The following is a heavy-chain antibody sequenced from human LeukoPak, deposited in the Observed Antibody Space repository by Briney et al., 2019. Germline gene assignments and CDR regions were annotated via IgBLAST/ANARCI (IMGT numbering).Heavy chain of an antibody. CDR2: ISGSGGST. J-gene: IGHJ6*03. Sequence: GGSLRLSCAASGFTFSSYGMSWVRQAPGKGLEWVSAISGSGGSTYYADSVKGRFTISRDTSKNTLYLQMNSLRAEDTALYYCAKDTWQFAPDYYYYMDVWGKGTTVTVSS. V-gene: IGHV3-23*01. CDR1: GFTFSSYG. CDR3: AKDTWQFAPDYYYYMDV. D-gene: IGHD2-21*01.